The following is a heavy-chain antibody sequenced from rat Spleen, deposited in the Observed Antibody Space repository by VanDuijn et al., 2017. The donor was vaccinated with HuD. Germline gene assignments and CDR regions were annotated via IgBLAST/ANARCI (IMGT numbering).Heavy chain of an antibody. CDR1: GFTFNNYW. D-gene: IGHD1-11*01. CDR3: TRLEGPLDY. J-gene: IGHJ2*01. V-gene: IGHV5-31*01. Sequence: EVQLVESGGGLVQPGGSLKLSCVASGFTFNNYWMTWIRQAPGKGLEWVASITNASGRTYYRDSVKGRFTISRDNAKNTQYLQMDSLRSEDTATYYCTRLEGPLDYWGQGVMVTVSS. CDR2: ITNASGRT.